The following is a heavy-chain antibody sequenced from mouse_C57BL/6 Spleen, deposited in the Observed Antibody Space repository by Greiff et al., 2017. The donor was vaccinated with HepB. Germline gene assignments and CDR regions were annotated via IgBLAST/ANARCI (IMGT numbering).Heavy chain of an antibody. V-gene: IGHV10-1*01. CDR1: GFSFNTYA. D-gene: IGHD1-1*01. J-gene: IGHJ4*01. CDR2: IRSKSNNYAT. Sequence: EVQLVESGGGLVQPKGSLKLSCAASGFSFNTYAMNWVRQAPGKGLEWVARIRSKSNNYATSYADSVKDRFTISRDDSESMLYLQMNNLKTEDTAMYYCVRHYYGSIPYAMDYWGQGTSVTVSS. CDR3: VRHYYGSIPYAMDY.